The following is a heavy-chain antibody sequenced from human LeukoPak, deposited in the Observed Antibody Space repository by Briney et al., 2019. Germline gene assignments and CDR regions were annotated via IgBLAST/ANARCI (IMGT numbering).Heavy chain of an antibody. CDR1: GFTFSSYA. J-gene: IGHJ4*02. CDR3: AKVKGRGYNWNYYFDY. D-gene: IGHD1-7*01. V-gene: IGHV3-23*01. Sequence: GGSLRLSCAASGFTFSSYAMSWVRQAPGKGLEWVSAISGSGGSTYYAESVKGRFTVSRDNSKNTLYLQMNSLRAEDTAVYYCAKVKGRGYNWNYYFDYWGQGTLVTVSS. CDR2: ISGSGGST.